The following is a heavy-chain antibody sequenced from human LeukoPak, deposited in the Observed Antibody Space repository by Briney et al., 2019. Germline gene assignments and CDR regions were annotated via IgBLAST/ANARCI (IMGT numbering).Heavy chain of an antibody. CDR1: GYTFTSYG. CDR2: ISGYNGDT. D-gene: IGHD3-16*01. V-gene: IGHV1-18*01. Sequence: ASVKVSCKASGYTFTSYGITWVRQAPGQGLEYMGWISGYNGDTKSVQKFQGRVTLTTDTSTSTAYMELRSLRSDDTAVYFCARDWEGELTYWGQGTLVTVSS. J-gene: IGHJ4*02. CDR3: ARDWEGELTY.